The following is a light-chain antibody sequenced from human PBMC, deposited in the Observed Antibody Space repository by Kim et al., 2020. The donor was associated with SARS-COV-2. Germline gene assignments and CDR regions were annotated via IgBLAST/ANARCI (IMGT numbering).Light chain of an antibody. CDR2: AAS. CDR3: QKYNSAPWT. V-gene: IGKV1-27*01. CDR1: QDISNY. Sequence: DIQMTQSPPSLSASIGDRVTITCRTSQDISNYLAWYQQKPGTVPRLLIYAASTLQSGVPPRFSGSGLGSDFTLTISSLQPEDVATYYGQKYNSAPWTFGPGTKVDIK. J-gene: IGKJ3*01.